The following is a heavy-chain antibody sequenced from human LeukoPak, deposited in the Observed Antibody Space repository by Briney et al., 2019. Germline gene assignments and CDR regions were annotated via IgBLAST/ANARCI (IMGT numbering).Heavy chain of an antibody. CDR3: ALRTDHHRNSGFDY. D-gene: IGHD1-14*01. Sequence: GGSLRLSCAASGFTVSNTYMSWIRQAPGKGLEWVSAIYNVGSTSYADSVKGRFTISRDNSKNTLYLQMSSLRAEDTAVYYCALRTDHHRNSGFDYWGQGTLLTASS. CDR2: IYNVGST. J-gene: IGHJ4*02. V-gene: IGHV3-53*01. CDR1: GFTVSNTY.